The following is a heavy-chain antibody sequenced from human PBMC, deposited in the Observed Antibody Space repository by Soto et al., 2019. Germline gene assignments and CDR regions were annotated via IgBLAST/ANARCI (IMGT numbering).Heavy chain of an antibody. Sequence: QVQLVQSGAELKKPGASVKVSCKASGYTFSNYDMNWVRQATGQGPEWIGRVNPTNGDTGYAQKFQGRVTLTTDISTTTAYMELTSLRSEDTAIYYCAKVSRKGSAIDFDYWGQGTLITVSS. D-gene: IGHD3-10*01. CDR2: VNPTNGDT. CDR3: AKVSRKGSAIDFDY. CDR1: GYTFSNYD. J-gene: IGHJ4*02. V-gene: IGHV1-8*01.